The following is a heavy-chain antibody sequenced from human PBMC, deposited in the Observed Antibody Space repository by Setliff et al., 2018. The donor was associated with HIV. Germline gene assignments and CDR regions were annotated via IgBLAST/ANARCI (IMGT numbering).Heavy chain of an antibody. CDR3: ATDHGAAGAFDY. V-gene: IGHV1-18*01. J-gene: IGHJ4*02. D-gene: IGHD1-26*01. Sequence: ASVKVSCKASGYTFTSYDISWVRQAPGQGLEWMGWMSTYNGNTNYAQKVQGRVTMTTDTSTSTAYMELRSLTSEDTAVYYCATDHGAAGAFDYWGQGTLVTVSS. CDR1: GYTFTSYD. CDR2: MSTYNGNT.